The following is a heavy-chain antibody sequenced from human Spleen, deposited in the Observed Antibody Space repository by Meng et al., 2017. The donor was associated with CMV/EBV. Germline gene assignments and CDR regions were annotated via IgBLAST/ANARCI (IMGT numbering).Heavy chain of an antibody. CDR2: VNSSSGYI. D-gene: IGHD1-7*01. CDR3: ARDSWTGTTVDY. Sequence: GESLKISCAASGFTFDDYTMHWVRQAPGKGLEWVSSVNSSSGYIHYADSMKGRFTISRDNAKNSLYLQMNSLRAEDTAVYYCARDSWTGTTVDYWGQGTLVTVSS. V-gene: IGHV3-21*01. J-gene: IGHJ4*02. CDR1: GFTFDDYT.